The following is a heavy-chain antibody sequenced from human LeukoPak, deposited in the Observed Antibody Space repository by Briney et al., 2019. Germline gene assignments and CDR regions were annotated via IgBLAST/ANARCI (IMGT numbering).Heavy chain of an antibody. J-gene: IGHJ4*02. CDR1: GGTFSSYA. D-gene: IGHD3-22*01. CDR2: IIPILGIA. Sequence: ASVKVSCKASGGTFSSYAISWVRQAPGQGLEWMGRIIPILGIANYAQKFQGRVTITADKSTSTAYMEPSSLRSEDTAVYYCARDSLGITMIVASFDYWGQGTLVTVSS. V-gene: IGHV1-69*04. CDR3: ARDSLGITMIVASFDY.